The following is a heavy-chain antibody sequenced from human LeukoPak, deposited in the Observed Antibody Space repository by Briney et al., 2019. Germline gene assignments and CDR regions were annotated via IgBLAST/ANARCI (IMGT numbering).Heavy chain of an antibody. J-gene: IGHJ6*03. CDR3: ARQYDSYFYDYVDL. CDR2: LYHPDST. CDR1: GYPINIAYY. D-gene: IGHD2-2*01. V-gene: IGHV4-38-2*02. Sequence: SETLSLTCTVSGYPINIAYYWVWIRQPPGRGLEWIGSLYHPDSTYYNPSLKSRVTLTADTSRNQFSLKLSFVTAADTAVYYCARQYDSYFYDYVDLWGTGTTVTVSS.